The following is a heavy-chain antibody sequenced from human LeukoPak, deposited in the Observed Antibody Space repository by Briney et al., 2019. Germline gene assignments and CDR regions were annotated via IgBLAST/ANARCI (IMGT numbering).Heavy chain of an antibody. CDR2: ISGSGTGT. Sequence: GGSLRLSCGVSGFTFSTYAMSWVRQAPGKGLEWVSAISGSGTGTYYADSVKGRFTISRDNSKNTLYLQMNSLRAEDTAVYYCAKDYDGSGKDYWGQGTLVTVSS. J-gene: IGHJ4*02. D-gene: IGHD3-10*01. CDR1: GFTFSTYA. CDR3: AKDYDGSGKDY. V-gene: IGHV3-23*01.